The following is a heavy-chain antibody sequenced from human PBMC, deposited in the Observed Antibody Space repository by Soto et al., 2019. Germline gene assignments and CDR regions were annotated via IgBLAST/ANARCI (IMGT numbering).Heavy chain of an antibody. J-gene: IGHJ6*02. V-gene: IGHV1-69*01. D-gene: IGHD3-10*01. CDR2: TIPALGKT. Sequence: CXKASGANFKKNFFTCVRQAPGQGLEWMGGTIPALGKTHYIEKFQGRVTITVDDATRTVYMEVRDLTSEDTAIYYCARGPFRPSAMDVWGQGTTVTVSS. CDR1: GANFKKNF. CDR3: ARGPFRPSAMDV.